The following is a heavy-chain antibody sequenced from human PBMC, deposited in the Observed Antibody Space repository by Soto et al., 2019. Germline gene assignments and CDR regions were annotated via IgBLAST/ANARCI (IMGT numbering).Heavy chain of an antibody. CDR2: ISDSETT. V-gene: IGHV4-59*01. Sequence: SETLSLTCTVSGASMGRYYWSWIRQSPGKGLEWIGYISDSETTNYSPSLRSRVTISLETSKSQFSLKLSSVTAADTAVYYCARVDYYGAGTYLFDYWGPGTLVTVSS. D-gene: IGHD3-10*01. J-gene: IGHJ4*02. CDR3: ARVDYYGAGTYLFDY. CDR1: GASMGRYY.